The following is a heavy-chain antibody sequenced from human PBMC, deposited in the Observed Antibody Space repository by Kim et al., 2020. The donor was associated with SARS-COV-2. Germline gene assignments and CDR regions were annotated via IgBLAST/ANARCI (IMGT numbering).Heavy chain of an antibody. Sequence: ASVKVSCKASGYTFTSYAMNWVRQAPGQGLEWMGWINTNTGNPTYAQGFTGRFVFSLDTSVSTAYLQISSLKAEDTAVYYCARDRLGVSGSQGRANWFDPWGQGTLVTVSS. D-gene: IGHD3-10*01. V-gene: IGHV7-4-1*02. J-gene: IGHJ5*02. CDR2: INTNTGNP. CDR3: ARDRLGVSGSQGRANWFDP. CDR1: GYTFTSYA.